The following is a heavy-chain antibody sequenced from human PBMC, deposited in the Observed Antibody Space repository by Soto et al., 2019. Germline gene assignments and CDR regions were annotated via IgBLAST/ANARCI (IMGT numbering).Heavy chain of an antibody. V-gene: IGHV3-53*05. CDR1: GFSVSSNR. CDR2: ISSGGNT. CDR3: PRVQSDSNGWYHFDY. J-gene: IGHJ4*02. Sequence: GGSLRLSCTDSGFSVSSNRLGWVRQAPAKGLEWASVISSGGNTDYADSVRGRFTISRDSSRNTVYLQMNSLRPEDTAVYYWPRVQSDSNGWYHFDYWGRETLVPVSS. D-gene: IGHD6-19*01.